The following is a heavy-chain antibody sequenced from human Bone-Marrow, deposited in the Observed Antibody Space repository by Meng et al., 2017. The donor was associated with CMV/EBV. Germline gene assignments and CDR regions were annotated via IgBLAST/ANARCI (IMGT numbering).Heavy chain of an antibody. D-gene: IGHD5-12*01. Sequence: SVKVSCKASGDTLSRHTIIWVRQAPGQGLQWMGGIIPILETTKYAQKFQGRLTITADRSTNTAFMELRGLRSDYTAVYSWSRAQGGYDRASYGVDVWGQGTTVTVSS. CDR3: SRAQGGYDRASYGVDV. CDR1: GDTLSRHT. J-gene: IGHJ6*02. V-gene: IGHV1-69*08. CDR2: IIPILETT.